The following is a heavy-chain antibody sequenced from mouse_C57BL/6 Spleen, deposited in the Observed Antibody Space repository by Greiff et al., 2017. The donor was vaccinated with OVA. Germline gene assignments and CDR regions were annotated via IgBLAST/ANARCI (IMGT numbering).Heavy chain of an antibody. CDR2: INPGSGGT. CDR3: ARQDLLRSFAY. V-gene: IGHV1-54*01. Sequence: QVQLQQSGAELVRPGTSVKVSCKASGYAFTNYLIEWVKQRPGQGLEWIGVINPGSGGTNYNEKFKGKATLTADKSSSTAYMQLSSLTSEDSAVYFCARQDLLRSFAYWGQGTLVTVSA. J-gene: IGHJ3*01. D-gene: IGHD1-1*01. CDR1: GYAFTNYL.